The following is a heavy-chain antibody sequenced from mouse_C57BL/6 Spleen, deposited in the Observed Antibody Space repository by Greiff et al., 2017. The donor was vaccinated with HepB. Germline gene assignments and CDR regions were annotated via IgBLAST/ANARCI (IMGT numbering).Heavy chain of an antibody. V-gene: IGHV5-17*01. CDR2: ISSGSSTI. Sequence: EVKLMESGGGLVKPGGSLKLSCAASGFTFSDYGMHWVRQAPEKGLEWVAYISSGSSTIYYADTVKGRFPISRDNAKNTLFLQMTSLRSEDTAMYYCAGYYYGSSYGYFDVWGTGTTVTVSS. D-gene: IGHD1-1*01. CDR3: AGYYYGSSYGYFDV. J-gene: IGHJ1*03. CDR1: GFTFSDYG.